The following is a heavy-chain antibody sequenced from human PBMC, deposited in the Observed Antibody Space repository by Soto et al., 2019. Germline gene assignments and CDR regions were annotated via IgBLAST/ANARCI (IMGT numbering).Heavy chain of an antibody. J-gene: IGHJ4*02. Sequence: QVQLVQSGAEVKQPGSSVKVSCKASGGTFSSYAISWVRQAPGQGLEWMGGIIPIFGTANYAQKFQGRVTITADESTSTAYMELSSLRSEDTAVYYCARVPPSSIAAPMYYFDYWGQGTLVTVSS. CDR2: IIPIFGTA. CDR3: ARVPPSSIAAPMYYFDY. V-gene: IGHV1-69*01. CDR1: GGTFSSYA. D-gene: IGHD6-6*01.